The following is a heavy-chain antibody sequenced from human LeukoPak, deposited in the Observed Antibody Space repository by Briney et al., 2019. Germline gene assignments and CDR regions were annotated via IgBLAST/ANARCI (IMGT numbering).Heavy chain of an antibody. CDR3: AKDLHVSHYSSSSRGFDY. D-gene: IGHD6-6*01. CDR1: GFTFSNYA. J-gene: IGHJ4*02. CDR2: ISGSGTST. V-gene: IGHV3-23*01. Sequence: GGSLRLSCAASGFTFSNYAMNWVRQAPGKGLEWVSVISGSGTSTDYADFVKGRFTISRDTSKNTLYLQMNSLRAEDTALYYCAKDLHVSHYSSSSRGFDYWGRGTLVTVSS.